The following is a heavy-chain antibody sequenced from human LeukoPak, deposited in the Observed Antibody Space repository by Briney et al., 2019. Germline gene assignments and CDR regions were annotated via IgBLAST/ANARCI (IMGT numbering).Heavy chain of an antibody. J-gene: IGHJ4*02. CDR2: IYPGDSDT. CDR1: GYSFTSYW. V-gene: IGHV5-51*01. D-gene: IGHD6-6*01. CDR3: ACSEYSSSSALDY. Sequence: GESLKISCKGSGYSFTSYWIGWVRQMPGKGLEWMGIIYPGDSDTRYSSSFQGQVTISADKSISTAYLQWSSLKASDTAMYYCACSEYSSSSALDYWGQGTLVTVSS.